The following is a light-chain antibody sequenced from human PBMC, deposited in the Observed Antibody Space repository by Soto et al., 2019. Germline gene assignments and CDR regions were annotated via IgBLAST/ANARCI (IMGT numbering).Light chain of an antibody. J-gene: IGLJ1*01. Sequence: QSCLPHPASVAWTLGHSITISCTGTSSDVGGYNYVSWYQQHPDKAPKLIISEVSDRPSGVSHRFSGSKTGNTASLTISGLLAEEQADHYCSSYAVNRTYVFGSGTKVTVL. CDR2: EVS. CDR1: SSDVGGYNY. CDR3: SSYAVNRTYV. V-gene: IGLV2-14*01.